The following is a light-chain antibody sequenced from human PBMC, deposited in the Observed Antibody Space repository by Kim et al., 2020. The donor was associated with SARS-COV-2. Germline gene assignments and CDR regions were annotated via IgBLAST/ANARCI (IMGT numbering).Light chain of an antibody. Sequence: EIMLTQSPGTLSLSPGERATLSCKASQSVSSNYLAWYQQKPGQAPRLLIYGASSRATGIPDRFSGSGSGTDFTLTITRLEPEDLAVYYCQQYSSSPATFGQGTKVDIK. CDR2: GAS. J-gene: IGKJ1*01. CDR3: QQYSSSPAT. CDR1: QSVSSNY. V-gene: IGKV3-20*01.